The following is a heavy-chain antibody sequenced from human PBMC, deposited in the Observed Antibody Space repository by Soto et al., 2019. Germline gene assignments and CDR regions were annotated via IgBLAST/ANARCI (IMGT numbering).Heavy chain of an antibody. CDR2: IYYIGNT. CDR3: ARFGYYDILTGYYRLGTSQEYYFDY. Sequence: SETLSLTCTVSGGSISTRSSYWGWIRQPPGKGLEWIGSIYYIGNTYYNPSLKSRVAISIDSSKTRFSLNLNSVTAADTAVYYCARFGYYDILTGYYRLGTSQEYYFDYWGQGTLVTVSS. D-gene: IGHD3-9*01. J-gene: IGHJ4*02. CDR1: GGSISTRSSY. V-gene: IGHV4-39*01.